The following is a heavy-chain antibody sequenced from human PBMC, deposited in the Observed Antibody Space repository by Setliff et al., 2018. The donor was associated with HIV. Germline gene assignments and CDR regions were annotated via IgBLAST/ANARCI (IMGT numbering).Heavy chain of an antibody. D-gene: IGHD5-12*01. CDR2: ISSSSSYI. CDR1: GFTVSTYW. V-gene: IGHV3-21*01. J-gene: IGHJ3*02. CDR3: ARVTSEMATFYDAFDI. Sequence: GGSLRLSCAASGFTVSTYWMNWVRQAPGKGLEWVSSISSSSSYIYYADSVKGRFTISRDNAKNSLYLQMNSLRAEDTAVYYCARVTSEMATFYDAFDIWGQGTMVTVSS.